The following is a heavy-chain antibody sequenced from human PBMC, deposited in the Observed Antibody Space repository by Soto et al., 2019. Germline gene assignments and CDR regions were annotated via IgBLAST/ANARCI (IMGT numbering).Heavy chain of an antibody. J-gene: IGHJ4*02. CDR1: DGSVNSGNYY. V-gene: IGHV4-61*01. CDR3: LRGEKQLHGNWGDLEF. CDR2: IYYIGTT. Sequence: SETLSLTCSVSDGSVNSGNYYWSWIRQPPGKGLEWIGHIYYIGTTDYNPSLRSRVTISVDTSKNQFSQKVTSVTAAATAVYFCLRGEKQLHGNWGDLEFWGQGTLVTVTS. D-gene: IGHD7-27*01.